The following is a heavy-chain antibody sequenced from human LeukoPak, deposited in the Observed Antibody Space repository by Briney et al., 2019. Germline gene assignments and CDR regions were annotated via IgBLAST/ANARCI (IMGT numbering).Heavy chain of an antibody. J-gene: IGHJ4*02. D-gene: IGHD3-10*01. CDR1: GGSISSSSYY. Sequence: SETLSLTCTVSGGSISSSSYYWGWIRQPPGKGLEWIVSIYYSGSTYYNPSLKSRVTISVDTSKNQFSLKLSSVTAADTAVYYCARGSHYWFGDSPFDYWGQGTLVTVSS. V-gene: IGHV4-39*01. CDR2: IYYSGST. CDR3: ARGSHYWFGDSPFDY.